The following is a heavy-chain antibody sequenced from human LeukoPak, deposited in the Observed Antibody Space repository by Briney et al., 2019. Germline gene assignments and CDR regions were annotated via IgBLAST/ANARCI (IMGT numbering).Heavy chain of an antibody. J-gene: IGHJ3*02. CDR3: AKDLGGVADAFDI. D-gene: IGHD3-16*01. CDR2: INSDGSST. CDR1: GFTFSSHR. Sequence: GGSLRLPCAASGFTFSSHRMHWVRQAPGKGLVWVSRINSDGSSTSYADSVKGRFTISRDNAKNTLYLQMNSLRAEDTAVYYCAKDLGGVADAFDIWGQGTMVTVSS. V-gene: IGHV3-74*01.